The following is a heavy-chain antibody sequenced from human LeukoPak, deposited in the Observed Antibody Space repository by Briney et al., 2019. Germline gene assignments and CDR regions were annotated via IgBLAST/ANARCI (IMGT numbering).Heavy chain of an antibody. Sequence: SETLSLTCAVYGGSFSGYYWSWIRQPPGKGLEWIGEINHSGSTNYNPSLKSRVTISVDTSKNQFSLKLSSVTAADTAVYYCARGLVGATSVFGNWFDPWGQGTLVTVSS. CDR1: GGSFSGYY. V-gene: IGHV4-34*01. D-gene: IGHD1-26*01. J-gene: IGHJ5*02. CDR2: INHSGST. CDR3: ARGLVGATSVFGNWFDP.